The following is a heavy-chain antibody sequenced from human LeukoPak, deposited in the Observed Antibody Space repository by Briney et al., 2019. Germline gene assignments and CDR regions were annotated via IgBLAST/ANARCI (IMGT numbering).Heavy chain of an antibody. V-gene: IGHV1-18*01. D-gene: IGHD3-10*01. CDR3: ARDIFAGTMVRGVYDAFDI. Sequence: GASVKVSCKASGYTFSSYGINWVRQAPGQGLEWMGWISAYNGNTNYAQKLQGRVTMTTDTSTSTAYMELRSLRSDDTVVYYCARDIFAGTMVRGVYDAFDIWGQGTMVTVSS. J-gene: IGHJ3*02. CDR1: GYTFSSYG. CDR2: ISAYNGNT.